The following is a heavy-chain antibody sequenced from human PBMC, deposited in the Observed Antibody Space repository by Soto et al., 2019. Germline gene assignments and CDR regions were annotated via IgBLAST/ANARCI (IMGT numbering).Heavy chain of an antibody. CDR1: GGTFRNYA. V-gene: IGHV1-69*01. CDR2: IIPMYGTI. CDR3: ARGPPPDDGWYDPLFKYHYYAMDV. Sequence: QVQLVQSGPESRPPGSSVKVSCKASGGTFRNYAISWVRQAPRQGLEWMGGIIPMYGTINSAQKLQGRVTITADESTTTAYMALSSLRSDDTAVYYCARGPPPDDGWYDPLFKYHYYAMDVWGQGTTVTVSS. J-gene: IGHJ6*02. D-gene: IGHD6-19*01.